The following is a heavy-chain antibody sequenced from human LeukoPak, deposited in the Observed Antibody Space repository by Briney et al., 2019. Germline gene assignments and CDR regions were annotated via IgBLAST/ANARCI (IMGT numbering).Heavy chain of an antibody. CDR1: GFRFSSYA. J-gene: IGHJ3*02. V-gene: IGHV3-23*01. D-gene: IGHD3-10*01. Sequence: PGGSLRLSCAASGFRFSSYAMSWVRQAPGKALEWVSGISGSGGSTYYADSVKGRFTISRDNSRNTLYLQMNSLGADDTAVYYCARSIYGSGSFYAFDIWGQGTMVSVSS. CDR3: ARSIYGSGSFYAFDI. CDR2: ISGSGGST.